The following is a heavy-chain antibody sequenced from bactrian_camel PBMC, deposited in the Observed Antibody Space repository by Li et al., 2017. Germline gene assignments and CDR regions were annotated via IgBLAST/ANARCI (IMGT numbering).Heavy chain of an antibody. CDR1: GFTIEGYG. J-gene: IGHJ4*01. D-gene: IGHD5*01. V-gene: IGHV3S10*01. Sequence: VQLVESGGGLVQPGGSLLLSCVASGFTIEGYGISWVRQAPGDQARWVGTINSDNSPHYRDSVMGRFTLSRNNGNNTVHLHLSGLKTEDTAMYYCEKGSLRGQGTQVTVS. CDR2: INSDNSP.